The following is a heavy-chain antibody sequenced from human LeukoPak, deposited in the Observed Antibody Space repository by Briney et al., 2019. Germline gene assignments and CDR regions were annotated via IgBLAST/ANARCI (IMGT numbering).Heavy chain of an antibody. CDR3: ARDTTYYDFWSGYYIGWFDP. J-gene: IGHJ5*02. Sequence: ESSETLSLTCTVSGGPISSYYWSWFRQPAGKGLEWFGRIYTSGSTNYNPSLKSRVTMSVDTSKNQFSLKLSSVTAADTAVYYCARDTTYYDFWSGYYIGWFDPWGQGTLVTVSS. CDR1: GGPISSYY. CDR2: IYTSGST. D-gene: IGHD3-3*01. V-gene: IGHV4-4*07.